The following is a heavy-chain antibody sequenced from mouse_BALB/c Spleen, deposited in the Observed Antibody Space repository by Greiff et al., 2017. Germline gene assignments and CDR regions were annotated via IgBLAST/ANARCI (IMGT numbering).Heavy chain of an antibody. J-gene: IGHJ2*01. V-gene: IGHV5-12-1*01. D-gene: IGHD2-4*01. CDR2: ISSGGGST. CDR1: GFAFSSYD. CDR3: ARRDYHYFDY. Sequence: DVMLVESGGGLVKPGGSLKLSCAASGFAFSSYDMSWVRQTPEKRLEWVAYISSGGGSTYYPDTVKGRFTISRDNAKNTLYLQMSSLKSEDTAMYYCARRDYHYFDYWGQGTTLTVSS.